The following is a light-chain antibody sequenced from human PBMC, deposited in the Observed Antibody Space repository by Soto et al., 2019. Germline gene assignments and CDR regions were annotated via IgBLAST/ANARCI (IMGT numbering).Light chain of an antibody. V-gene: IGLV2-14*01. CDR3: SSSTTSITHHV. CDR2: GVN. J-gene: IGLJ1*01. CDR1: SSDVGGYDY. Sequence: QSVLTQPRSVSGSPGQSVTISCTGSSSDVGGYDYVSWYQQHPGKAPKLVLYGVNNRPSGVSNRFSGSKSGNTASLTISGLQAEDEAEYYCSSSTTSITHHVFGAGTKVTVL.